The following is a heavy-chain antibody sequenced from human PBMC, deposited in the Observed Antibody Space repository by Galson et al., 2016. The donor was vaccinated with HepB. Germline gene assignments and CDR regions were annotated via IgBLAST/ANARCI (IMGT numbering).Heavy chain of an antibody. CDR3: ARRPSTYGDYDYYFDY. V-gene: IGHV4-34*01. J-gene: IGHJ4*02. CDR1: NVSFNYYN. Sequence: ETLSLTCAVYNVSFNYYNWNWIRQPPGKGLEWIGEINLSGSTNYNPSLKSRVTISIHTSKNQFSLKLTSMTAADTAVYYCARRPSTYGDYDYYFDYWGQGTLVTVSS. D-gene: IGHD4-17*01. CDR2: INLSGST.